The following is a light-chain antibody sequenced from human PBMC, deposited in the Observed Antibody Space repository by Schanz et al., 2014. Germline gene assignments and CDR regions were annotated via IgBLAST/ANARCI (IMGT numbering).Light chain of an antibody. CDR1: SSDVGGYNY. CDR2: DVG. Sequence: QSALTQPRSVSGSPGQSVTISCTGTSSDVGGYNYVSWYQQHPGKAPKLMIYDVGKRPSGVPDRFSGSKSGNTASLTISGLQAEDEADYCCCSYAGRYTWVFGGGTKLTVL. J-gene: IGLJ3*02. V-gene: IGLV2-11*01. CDR3: CSYAGRYTWV.